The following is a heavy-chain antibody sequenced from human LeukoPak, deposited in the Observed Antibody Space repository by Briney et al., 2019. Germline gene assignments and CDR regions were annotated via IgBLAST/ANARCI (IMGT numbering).Heavy chain of an antibody. Sequence: SETLSLTCAVYGGSFSGYYWSWIRQPPGKGLEWIGYIYYSGSTNYNPSLKSRVTISVDTSKNQFSLKLSSVTAADTAVYYCARHRSLDSIPDYFDYWGQGTLVTVSS. CDR1: GGSFSGYY. V-gene: IGHV4-59*08. CDR2: IYYSGST. J-gene: IGHJ4*02. D-gene: IGHD3-9*01. CDR3: ARHRSLDSIPDYFDY.